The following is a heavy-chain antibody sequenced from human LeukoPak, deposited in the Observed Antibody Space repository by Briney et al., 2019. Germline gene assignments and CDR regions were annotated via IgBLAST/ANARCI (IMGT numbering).Heavy chain of an antibody. CDR3: ARLWFGELHSDY. Sequence: GGSLRLSCAASGFILSGNWMSWVRQAPGKGLEWVANIKQDGSERHYVDSVKGRFTISRDNAKNSLYLQMNSLRAEDTAVYYCARLWFGELHSDYWGQGTLVTVSS. J-gene: IGHJ4*02. D-gene: IGHD3-10*01. CDR2: IKQDGSER. V-gene: IGHV3-7*01. CDR1: GFILSGNW.